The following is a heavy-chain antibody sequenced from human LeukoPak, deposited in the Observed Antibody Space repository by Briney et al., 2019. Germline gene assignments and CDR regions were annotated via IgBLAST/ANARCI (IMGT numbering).Heavy chain of an antibody. Sequence: SQTLSLTCTVSGVSISRGGYYWSWISQHPGKGLEWIGYIYYSGSTYYNPSLKSRVTIAVDTSKNQFSLKLSSVTAADTAVYYCAGLTMTDAFDIWGQGTMVTVSS. CDR3: AGLTMTDAFDI. J-gene: IGHJ3*02. CDR1: GVSISRGGYY. V-gene: IGHV4-31*03. CDR2: IYYSGST. D-gene: IGHD3-22*01.